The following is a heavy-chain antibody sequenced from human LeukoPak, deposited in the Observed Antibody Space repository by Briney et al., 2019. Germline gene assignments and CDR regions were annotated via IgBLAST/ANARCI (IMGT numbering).Heavy chain of an antibody. J-gene: IGHJ4*02. CDR3: ARALLWFGEPSHIDY. CDR1: GYTFTSYG. V-gene: IGHV1-18*01. CDR2: ITAYNDNT. Sequence: EASVKVSCKASGYTFTSYGISWVRQTPGQGLEWMGWITAYNDNTNYAQKLQGRVTMTTDTSTSTAYMELRSLRSDETAVYYCARALLWFGEPSHIDYWGQGTLVTASS. D-gene: IGHD3-10*01.